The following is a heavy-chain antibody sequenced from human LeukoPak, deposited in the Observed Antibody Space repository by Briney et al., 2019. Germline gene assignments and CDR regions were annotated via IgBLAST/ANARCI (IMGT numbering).Heavy chain of an antibody. CDR1: GGSISSSSYY. J-gene: IGHJ5*02. D-gene: IGHD2-15*01. CDR3: ARGGRGDIVVVVSTRPYNWFDP. V-gene: IGHV4-39*07. Sequence: SETLSLTCTVSGGSISSSSYYWGWIRQPPGKGLEWIGSIYYSGTTYYNPSLKTRVTISVDTSKNQFSLRLSSVTAADTAVYYCARGGRGDIVVVVSTRPYNWFDPWGQGTLVTVSS. CDR2: IYYSGTT.